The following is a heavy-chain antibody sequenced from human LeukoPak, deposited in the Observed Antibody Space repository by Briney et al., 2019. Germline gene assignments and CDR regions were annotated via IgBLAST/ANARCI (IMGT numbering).Heavy chain of an antibody. CDR1: GFTFSTFA. CDR2: IFPSGGEI. V-gene: IGHV3-23*01. J-gene: IGHJ4*02. Sequence: PGGSLRLSCEASGFTFSTFAMIWVRQPPGKGLEWVSSIFPSGGEIHYADSVKGRFTISRDNSKNTLYLQMNSLRAEDTAVYYCAKRIQSAMATGYWGQGTLVTVSS. CDR3: AKRIQSAMATGY. D-gene: IGHD5-18*01.